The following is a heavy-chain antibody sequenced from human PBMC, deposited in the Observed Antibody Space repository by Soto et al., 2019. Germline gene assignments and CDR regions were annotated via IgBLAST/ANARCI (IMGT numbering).Heavy chain of an antibody. D-gene: IGHD6-13*01. J-gene: IGHJ6*02. CDR1: GDSVSSNSAA. Sequence: PSQTLSLTCAISGDSVSSNSAAWNWIRQSPSRGLEWLGRTYYRSKWYNDYAVSVKSRITINPDTSKNQFSLQLNSVTPEDTAVYYCARVVGLPGIAAAGAYYYYYGMDVWGQGTTVTVSS. V-gene: IGHV6-1*01. CDR3: ARVVGLPGIAAAGAYYYYYGMDV. CDR2: TYYRSKWYN.